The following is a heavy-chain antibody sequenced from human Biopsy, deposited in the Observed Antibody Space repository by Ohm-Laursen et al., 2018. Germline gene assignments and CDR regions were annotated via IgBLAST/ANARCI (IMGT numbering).Heavy chain of an antibody. Sequence: SVKVSCKASGYTFTSFYMHWVRQAPGQGLEWVGIINPHGGRTRYAQKFQGRVRMTADTSTTTVYMELSSLRSEDTAVYYCVLASFDYWGQGTLVTVPS. J-gene: IGHJ4*02. V-gene: IGHV1-46*01. CDR2: INPHGGRT. CDR1: GYTFTSFY. CDR3: VLASFDY.